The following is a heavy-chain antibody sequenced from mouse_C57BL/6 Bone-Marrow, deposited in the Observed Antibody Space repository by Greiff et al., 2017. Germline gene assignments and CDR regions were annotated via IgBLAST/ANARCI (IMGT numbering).Heavy chain of an antibody. D-gene: IGHD1-1*01. V-gene: IGHV1-9*01. CDR1: GYTFTGSW. J-gene: IGHJ2*01. CDR3: ARRGTTVVGGDY. CDR2: ILPGSGST. Sequence: QVQLKESGAELMKPGASVTLSCKATGYTFTGSWIEWVKQRPGHGLEWIGEILPGSGSTNYNEKFKGKATFTADTSSSTAYMQLSSLTTEDSAIYYCARRGTTVVGGDYWGQGTTLTVSS.